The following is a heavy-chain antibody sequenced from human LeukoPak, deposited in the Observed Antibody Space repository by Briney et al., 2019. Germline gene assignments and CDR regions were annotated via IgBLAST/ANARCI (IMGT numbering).Heavy chain of an antibody. D-gene: IGHD5-18*01. Sequence: GGSLRLSCAASGFTVSSYSMNWVRQAPGKGLEWVSSISSSSSYIYYADSVKGRFTISRDNAKNSLYLQMNSLRAEDTAVYYCASGVDTAMVYYYYYYMDVWGKGTTVTVSS. CDR2: ISSSSSYI. CDR1: GFTVSSYS. V-gene: IGHV3-21*01. J-gene: IGHJ6*03. CDR3: ASGVDTAMVYYYYYYMDV.